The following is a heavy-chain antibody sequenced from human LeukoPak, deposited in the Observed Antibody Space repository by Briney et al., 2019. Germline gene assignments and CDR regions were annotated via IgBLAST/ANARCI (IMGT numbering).Heavy chain of an antibody. J-gene: IGHJ4*02. CDR3: ARAQYSSSWYSFFDY. CDR2: IYYSGST. CDR1: GGSISSGGYY. D-gene: IGHD6-13*01. V-gene: IGHV4-31*03. Sequence: PSETLSLTCTVSGGSISSGGYYWSRIRQHPGKGLEWIGYIYYSGSTYYNPSLKSRVTISVDTSKNQFSLKLGSVTAADTAVYYCARAQYSSSWYSFFDYWGQGTLVTVSS.